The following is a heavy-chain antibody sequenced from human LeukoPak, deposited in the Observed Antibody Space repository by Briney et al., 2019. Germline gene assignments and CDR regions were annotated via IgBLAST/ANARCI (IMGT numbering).Heavy chain of an antibody. CDR3: ARMFGFLEWFALGYYGMDV. CDR1: GFTFSSYS. V-gene: IGHV3-21*01. D-gene: IGHD3-3*01. CDR2: ISISSSYI. J-gene: IGHJ6*02. Sequence: PGGSLRLSCAASGFTFSSYSMSWVRQAPGKGLELVSSISISSSYIYYADSVKGRFTISRDNAKNSLYLQMNSLRAEDTAVYYCARMFGFLEWFALGYYGMDVWGQGTTVTVSS.